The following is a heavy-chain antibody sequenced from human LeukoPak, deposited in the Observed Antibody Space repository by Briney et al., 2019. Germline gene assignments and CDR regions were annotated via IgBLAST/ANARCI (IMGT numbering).Heavy chain of an antibody. V-gene: IGHV4-59*01. D-gene: IGHD6-19*01. J-gene: IGHJ4*02. CDR1: GGSISTYY. Sequence: KPSETLSLTCTVSGGSISTYYWSWLRQSPGKGMEWIGYIYYSGISNHNPSLNSRVIISVDTSNNQFSLKLRSVTAADTAVYYCAREAVAGQHFDYWGQGALVTVSS. CDR2: IYYSGIS. CDR3: AREAVAGQHFDY.